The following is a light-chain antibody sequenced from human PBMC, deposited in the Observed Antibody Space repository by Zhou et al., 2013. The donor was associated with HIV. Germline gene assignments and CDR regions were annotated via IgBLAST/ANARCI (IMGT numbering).Light chain of an antibody. Sequence: DIQMTQSPSSLSASVGDRVTITCRASQSIEDYLNWYQQKAGKAPQLLIFAASSLQSGVPSRFSGIGSGTDFTLTISNLQPEDIATYYCQQYKMYPLTFGGGTKVEIK. CDR2: AAS. V-gene: IGKV1-39*01. CDR3: QQYKMYPLT. CDR1: QSIEDY. J-gene: IGKJ4*01.